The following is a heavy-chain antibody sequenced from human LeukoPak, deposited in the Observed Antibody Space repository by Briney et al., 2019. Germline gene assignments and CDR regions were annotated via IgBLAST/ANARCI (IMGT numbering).Heavy chain of an antibody. Sequence: HTGGSLRLSCAASGFTFSSYAMSWVRQAPGKGLEWVANIKQDGSEKYYVDSVKGRFTISRDNAKNSLYLQMNSLRAEDTAVYYCAREDRTYYYYYGMDVWGQGTTVTVSS. J-gene: IGHJ6*02. CDR2: IKQDGSEK. CDR3: AREDRTYYYYYGMDV. V-gene: IGHV3-7*01. CDR1: GFTFSSYA.